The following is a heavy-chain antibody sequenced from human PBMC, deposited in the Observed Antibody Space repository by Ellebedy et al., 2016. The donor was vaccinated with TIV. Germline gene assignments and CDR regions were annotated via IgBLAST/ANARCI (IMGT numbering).Heavy chain of an antibody. CDR2: IENDGTDK. CDR3: ARDNWNGLASDY. D-gene: IGHD1-20*01. CDR1: GFTYDIFW. Sequence: GESLKISCEVYGFTYDIFWMSWVRQAPGKGLEWVANIENDGTDKYYVDSVKGRFTISRDTARNSLYLQMNTMRAEDTAVYYCARDNWNGLASDYWGQGTLVTVSS. V-gene: IGHV3-7*04. J-gene: IGHJ4*02.